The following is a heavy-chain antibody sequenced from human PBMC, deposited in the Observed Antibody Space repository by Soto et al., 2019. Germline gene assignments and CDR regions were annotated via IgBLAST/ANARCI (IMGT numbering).Heavy chain of an antibody. CDR2: IIPIFGTT. D-gene: IGHD3-10*01. CDR1: GGTFSSYA. Sequence: QVQLVQSGAEVKKPGSSVKVSCKASGGTFSSYAISWVRQAPGQGLEWLGGIIPIFGTTNYAQKFQGRVTITADESTSTAYMEMSSLRSEDTAVYYCASTRDLRFRTNFDYWGQGTLVTVSS. V-gene: IGHV1-69*01. J-gene: IGHJ4*02. CDR3: ASTRDLRFRTNFDY.